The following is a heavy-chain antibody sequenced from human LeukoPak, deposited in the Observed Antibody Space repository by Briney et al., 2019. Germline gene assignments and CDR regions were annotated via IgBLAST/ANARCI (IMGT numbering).Heavy chain of an antibody. Sequence: WASVKVSCKASGGTFSSYAISWVRQAPGQGLEWMGRIIPIFGTANYAQKFQGRVTITTDESTSTAYMELSSLRSEDTAVYYCAREGVLWFGELLQYYFDYWGQGTLVTVSS. D-gene: IGHD3-10*01. V-gene: IGHV1-69*05. CDR1: GGTFSSYA. CDR2: IIPIFGTA. CDR3: AREGVLWFGELLQYYFDY. J-gene: IGHJ4*02.